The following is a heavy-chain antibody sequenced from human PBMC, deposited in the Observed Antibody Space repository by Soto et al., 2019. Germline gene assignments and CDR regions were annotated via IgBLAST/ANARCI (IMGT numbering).Heavy chain of an antibody. CDR2: ISGNGGST. D-gene: IGHD3-22*01. Sequence: GVSPRLSFAAPGFTFRSYSMSWVRQAPGKGLEWVSSISGNGGSTYYADSVNGRFTISRGNSKNTLYLQMNSLRAEDTAVYYCAKDMYYYDTSGYFEYFQYWGQGALVTVSS. J-gene: IGHJ1*01. V-gene: IGHV3-23*01. CDR1: GFTFRSYS. CDR3: AKDMYYYDTSGYFEYFQY.